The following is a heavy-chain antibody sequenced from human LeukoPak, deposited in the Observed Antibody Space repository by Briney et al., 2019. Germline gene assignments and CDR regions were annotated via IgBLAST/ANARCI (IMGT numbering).Heavy chain of an antibody. CDR1: GGSISSYY. CDR2: IYYSGST. D-gene: IGHD3-16*01. CDR3: ARQIKANYFDY. V-gene: IGHV4-59*08. J-gene: IGHJ4*02. Sequence: SETLSLTCTVSGGSISSYYWSWIRQPPGKGLEWIGYIYYSGSTNYNPSLKSRVTISVDTSKDQFSLKLSSVTAADTAVYYCARQIKANYFDYWGQGTLVTVSS.